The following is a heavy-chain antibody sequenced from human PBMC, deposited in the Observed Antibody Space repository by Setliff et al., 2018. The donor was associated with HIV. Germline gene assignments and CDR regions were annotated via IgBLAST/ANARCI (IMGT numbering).Heavy chain of an antibody. D-gene: IGHD1-26*01. V-gene: IGHV4-34*01. CDR1: NGSFSGYY. Sequence: PSETLSLTCAVNNGSFSGYYWSWIRQPPGKGLEWIGEINHSGSTNYNPSLESRVTISVDTSKNQFSLQLNSVTAADTAVYFCARTRAPYFFDFWGQGAQVTVSS. CDR3: ARTRAPYFFDF. CDR2: INHSGST. J-gene: IGHJ4*02.